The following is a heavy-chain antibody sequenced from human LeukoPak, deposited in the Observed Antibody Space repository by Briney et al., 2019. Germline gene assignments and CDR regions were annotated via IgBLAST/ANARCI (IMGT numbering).Heavy chain of an antibody. V-gene: IGHV4-39*01. CDR3: ATVEMATRYFDY. J-gene: IGHJ4*02. Sequence: TTSETLSLTCTVSGGSIRSSYYYWGWIRQPPGKGLEWIGSIYDSGSTYYNPSLKSRVTISVDTSKNQFSLKLSSVTAADTAVYYCATVEMATRYFDYWGQGTLVTVSS. D-gene: IGHD5-24*01. CDR1: GGSIRSSYYY. CDR2: IYDSGST.